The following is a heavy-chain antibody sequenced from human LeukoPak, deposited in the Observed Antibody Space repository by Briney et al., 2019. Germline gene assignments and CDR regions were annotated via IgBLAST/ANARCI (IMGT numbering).Heavy chain of an antibody. J-gene: IGHJ4*02. V-gene: IGHV4-4*07. CDR1: GGSISTYY. CDR2: IYTSGST. D-gene: IGHD3-22*01. Sequence: PSETLSLTCTVSGGSISTYYWSWIRQPPGKGLEWIGRIYTSGSTNYNPSLKSRVTMSVDTSKDQFSLKLSSVTAADTAVYYCARDVYYYDSSGYHFFDYWGQGTLVTVSS. CDR3: ARDVYYYDSSGYHFFDY.